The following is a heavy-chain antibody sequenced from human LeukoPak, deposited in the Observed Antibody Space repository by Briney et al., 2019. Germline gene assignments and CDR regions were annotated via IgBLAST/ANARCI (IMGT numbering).Heavy chain of an antibody. Sequence: GESLKISCHGSGYTFTNYWIAWVRQKPGKGLEWMGMIYPSDSTVRCSPSFQGQVTISVDKSTNTAYVHWADLEASDIAIYYCARRSSAVGDFDLWGQGTLVTVSS. J-gene: IGHJ4*02. CDR2: IYPSDSTV. CDR3: ARRSSAVGDFDL. D-gene: IGHD3-16*01. V-gene: IGHV5-51*01. CDR1: GYTFTNYW.